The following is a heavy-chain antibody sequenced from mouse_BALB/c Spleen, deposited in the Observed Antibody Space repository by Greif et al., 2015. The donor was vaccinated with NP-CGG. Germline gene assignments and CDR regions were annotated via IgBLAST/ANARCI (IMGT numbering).Heavy chain of an antibody. V-gene: IGHV1-63*01. CDR3: ARKGYRYDDAMDY. Sequence: QVQLQQPGAELVRPGTSVKISCKASGYAFTNYWLGWVKQRPGHGLEWIGDIYPGSGNTYYNEKFKGKATLTADKSSSTAYMQLSSLTAEDAAVYFCARKGYRYDDAMDYWGQGTSVTVSS. J-gene: IGHJ4*01. CDR1: GYAFTNYW. D-gene: IGHD2-14*01. CDR2: IYPGSGNT.